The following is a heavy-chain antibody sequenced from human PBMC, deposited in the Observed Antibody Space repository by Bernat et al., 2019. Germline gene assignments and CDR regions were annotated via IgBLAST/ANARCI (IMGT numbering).Heavy chain of an antibody. CDR1: GGSISSSSYY. V-gene: IGHV4-39*07. J-gene: IGHJ3*02. CDR2: IYYSGST. Sequence: QLQLQESGPGLVKPSETLSLTCTVSGGSISSSSYYWGWIRQPPGKGLEWIGSIYYSGSTNYNPSLKSRVTISVDTSKNQFSLKLSSVTAADTAVYYCARDHYDSRGNDAFDIWGQGTMVTVSS. D-gene: IGHD3-22*01. CDR3: ARDHYDSRGNDAFDI.